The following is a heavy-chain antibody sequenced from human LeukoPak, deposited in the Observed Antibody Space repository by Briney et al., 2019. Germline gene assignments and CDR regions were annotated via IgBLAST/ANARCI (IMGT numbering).Heavy chain of an antibody. CDR3: ARIYDSSGYYSSYGMDV. D-gene: IGHD3-22*01. J-gene: IGHJ6*02. CDR1: GYTFTNYW. Sequence: GESLKISCKGSGYTFTNYWIGWVRQMPGKGLEWMGIIYPGDSDTRYSPSFQGQVTISADKSISTAYLQWSSLKASDTAMYYCARIYDSSGYYSSYGMDVWGQGTTVTVSS. CDR2: IYPGDSDT. V-gene: IGHV5-51*01.